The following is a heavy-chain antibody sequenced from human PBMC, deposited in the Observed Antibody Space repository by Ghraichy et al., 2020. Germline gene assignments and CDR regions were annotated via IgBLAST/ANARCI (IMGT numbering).Heavy chain of an antibody. CDR2: IYTSGST. D-gene: IGHD2-15*01. V-gene: IGHV4-4*07. CDR1: GGSISSYY. CDR3: AREYGSYYYYGMDG. Sequence: SETLSLTCTVSGGSISSYYWSWIRQPAGKGLEWIGRIYTSGSTNYNPSLKSRVTMSVDTSKNQFSRQLSSVTAADTAGYYCAREYGSYYYYGMDGWGEGTTVTLSS. J-gene: IGHJ6*04.